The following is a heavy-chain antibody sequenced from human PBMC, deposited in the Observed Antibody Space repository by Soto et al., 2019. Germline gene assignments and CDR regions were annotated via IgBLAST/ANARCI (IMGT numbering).Heavy chain of an antibody. Sequence: ASVKVSCKASGYTFTGYYMHWVRQAPGQGLEWMGWINPNSGGTNYAQKFQGWVTMTRDTSISTAYMELSRLRSDDTAVYYCAREHDYRHYTCSMDVWGQGTMVTVSS. D-gene: IGHD4-17*01. V-gene: IGHV1-2*04. CDR2: INPNSGGT. CDR3: AREHDYRHYTCSMDV. J-gene: IGHJ6*02. CDR1: GYTFTGYY.